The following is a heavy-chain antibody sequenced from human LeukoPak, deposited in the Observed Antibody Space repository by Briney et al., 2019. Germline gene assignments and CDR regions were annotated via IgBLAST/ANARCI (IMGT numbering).Heavy chain of an antibody. Sequence: SETLSLTCTVSGGSVNNYYWSWIRQPPGKGLEWIGEINHSGSTNYNPSLKSRVTISVDTSKNQFSLKLSSVTAADTAVYYCARGPITMVGNENWFDPWGQGTLVTVSS. CDR1: GGSVNNYY. CDR2: INHSGST. CDR3: ARGPITMVGNENWFDP. V-gene: IGHV4-34*01. J-gene: IGHJ5*02. D-gene: IGHD3-10*01.